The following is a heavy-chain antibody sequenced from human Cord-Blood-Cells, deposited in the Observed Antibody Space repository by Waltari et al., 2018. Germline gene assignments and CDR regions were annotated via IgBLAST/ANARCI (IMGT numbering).Heavy chain of an antibody. CDR3: ARTDCSSTSCYTGYWYFDL. V-gene: IGHV4-38-2*02. J-gene: IGHJ2*01. D-gene: IGHD2-2*02. CDR1: GYSISSGYY. Sequence: QVQLQESGPGLVKPSETLSLTCTVSGYSISSGYYWGWIRQPPGKGLEWIGSIYHSGGTYYNPSRKSRVTISVDTSKNQFSLKLSSVTAADTAVYYCARTDCSSTSCYTGYWYFDLWGRGTLVTVSS. CDR2: IYHSGGT.